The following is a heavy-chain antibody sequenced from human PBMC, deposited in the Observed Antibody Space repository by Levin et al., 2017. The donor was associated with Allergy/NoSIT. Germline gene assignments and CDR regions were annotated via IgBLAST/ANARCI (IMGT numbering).Heavy chain of an antibody. Sequence: GESLKISCAASGFTFSSYGMHWVRQAPGKGLEWVAVIWYDGSNKYYADSVKGRFTISRDNSKNTLYLQMNSLRAEDTAVYYCARGGEWELPQPPLGYWGQGTLVTVSS. CDR3: ARGGEWELPQPPLGY. V-gene: IGHV3-33*01. D-gene: IGHD1-26*01. J-gene: IGHJ4*02. CDR2: IWYDGSNK. CDR1: GFTFSSYG.